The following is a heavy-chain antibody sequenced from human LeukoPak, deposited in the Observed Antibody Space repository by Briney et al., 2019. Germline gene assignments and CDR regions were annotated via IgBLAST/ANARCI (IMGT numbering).Heavy chain of an antibody. CDR2: IYYSGST. Sequence: SETLSLTCTVSGGSISNGDYYWSWIRQPPGKGLEWIGYIYYSGSTYYNPSLKSRVTISVDTSKNQFSLKLSSVTAADTAVYYRARAIVATIEYAFDIWGQGTMVTVSS. J-gene: IGHJ3*02. CDR1: GGSISNGDYY. D-gene: IGHD5-12*01. CDR3: ARAIVATIEYAFDI. V-gene: IGHV4-30-4*01.